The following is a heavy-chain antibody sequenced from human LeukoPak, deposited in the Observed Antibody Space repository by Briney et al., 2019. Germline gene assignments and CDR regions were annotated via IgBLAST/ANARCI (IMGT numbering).Heavy chain of an antibody. Sequence: GASAKVSCKASGGTFSSYAISWVRQAPGQGLEWMGGIIPIFGTANYAQKFQGRVTITADESTSTAYMELSSLRSEDTAVYYCARVVGSYSVAFDIWGQGTMVTVSS. J-gene: IGHJ3*02. CDR1: GGTFSSYA. CDR2: IIPIFGTA. CDR3: ARVVGSYSVAFDI. D-gene: IGHD1-26*01. V-gene: IGHV1-69*13.